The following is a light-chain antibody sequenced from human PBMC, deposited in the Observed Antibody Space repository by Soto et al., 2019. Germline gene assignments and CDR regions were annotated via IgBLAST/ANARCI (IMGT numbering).Light chain of an antibody. CDR3: ATWDVSLNGYV. V-gene: IGLV2-14*01. CDR2: EVI. Sequence: QSALTQPASVSGSPGQSITISCTGSSSDVGTYNYVSWYQQHPGKAPKLMIYEVINRPSGVSNRFSGSKSGNTASLTISGLQAEDEADYFCATWDVSLNGYVFGTGTKVTVL. J-gene: IGLJ1*01. CDR1: SSDVGTYNY.